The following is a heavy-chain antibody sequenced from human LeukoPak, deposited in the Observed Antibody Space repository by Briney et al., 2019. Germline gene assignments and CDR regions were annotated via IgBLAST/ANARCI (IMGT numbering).Heavy chain of an antibody. CDR3: AREIREYSSSWYDWFDP. V-gene: IGHV3-21*01. CDR2: ISSSSSYI. J-gene: IGHJ5*02. CDR1: GFTFSSYS. D-gene: IGHD6-13*01. Sequence: GGSLRLSCAASGFTFSSYSMNWVRQAPGKGLEWVSSISSSSSYIYYADSVKGRFTISRDNAKNSLYLQVNSLRAEDTAVYYCAREIREYSSSWYDWFDPWGQGTLVTVSS.